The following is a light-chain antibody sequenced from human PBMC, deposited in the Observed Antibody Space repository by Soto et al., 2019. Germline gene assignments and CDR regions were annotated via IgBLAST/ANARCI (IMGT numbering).Light chain of an antibody. CDR1: SSNVGRNS. V-gene: IGLV1-44*01. J-gene: IGLJ1*01. CDR2: GNN. CDR3: ATWDDYLNVYV. Sequence: QSVLTQPPSASVTPGQGRTISCSGSSSNVGRNSVTWYQQLPGTAPKLLIYGNNQRPSGVPDRFSGSKSGTSASLAISGLQSEDEADYYCATWDDYLNVYVFGTGTKVTVL.